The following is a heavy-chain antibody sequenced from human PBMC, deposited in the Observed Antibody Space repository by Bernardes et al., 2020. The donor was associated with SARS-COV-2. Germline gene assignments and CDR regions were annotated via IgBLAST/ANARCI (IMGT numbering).Heavy chain of an antibody. CDR1: GFTFRSYS. V-gene: IGHV3-21*01. CDR2: ISSSSSNI. J-gene: IGHJ6*02. Sequence: VGSLILSCAASGFTFRSYSMNWVRQAPGKGLEWVSSISSSSSNIYYADSVKGRFTISRDNAKNSLYLQMSSLRAEDTAVYYCAKDRSPTRHVGSLWSGYESPNYYCAMDVWGQGATVTVSS. CDR3: AKDRSPTRHVGSLWSGYESPNYYCAMDV. D-gene: IGHD3-3*01.